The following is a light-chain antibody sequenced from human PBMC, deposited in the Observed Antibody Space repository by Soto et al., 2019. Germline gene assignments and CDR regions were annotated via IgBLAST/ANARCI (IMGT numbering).Light chain of an antibody. J-gene: IGKJ1*01. CDR1: QGISSY. Sequence: AIRMTQSPSSFSASTGDRVTITCRASQGISSYLAWYQQKPGKAPKLLIYAASTLQSGVPSRFSGSGSGTDFTLTISGLQSEDFATYYCQQYYSYPHTFGQGTKVEIK. V-gene: IGKV1-8*01. CDR3: QQYYSYPHT. CDR2: AAS.